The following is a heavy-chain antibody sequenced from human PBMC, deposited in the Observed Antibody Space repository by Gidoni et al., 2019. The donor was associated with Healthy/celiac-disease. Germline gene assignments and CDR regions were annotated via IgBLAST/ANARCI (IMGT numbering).Heavy chain of an antibody. Sequence: QVQLQESGPGLVKPSETLSLTCTVSGGSISSYYWSWIRQPPGKGLEWIGYIYYSGSTNYNPSLKSRVTISVDTSKNQFSLKLSSVTAADTAVYYCARGNCSGGSCYSWFDPWGQGTLVTVSS. J-gene: IGHJ5*02. CDR3: ARGNCSGGSCYSWFDP. CDR2: IYYSGST. CDR1: GGSISSYY. V-gene: IGHV4-59*01. D-gene: IGHD2-15*01.